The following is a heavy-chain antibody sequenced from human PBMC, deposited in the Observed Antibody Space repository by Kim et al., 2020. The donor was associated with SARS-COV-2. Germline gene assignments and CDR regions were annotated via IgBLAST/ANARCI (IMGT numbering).Heavy chain of an antibody. CDR2: ISYDGSNK. Sequence: GGSLRLSCAASGFTFSSYAMHWVRQAPGKGLEWVAVISYDGSNKYYADSVKGRFTISRDNSKNTLYLQMNSLRAEDTAVYYCARDRVVVVPAASNRYYY. CDR3: ARDRVVVVPAASNRYYY. CDR1: GFTFSSYA. V-gene: IGHV3-30*04. D-gene: IGHD2-2*01. J-gene: IGHJ6*01.